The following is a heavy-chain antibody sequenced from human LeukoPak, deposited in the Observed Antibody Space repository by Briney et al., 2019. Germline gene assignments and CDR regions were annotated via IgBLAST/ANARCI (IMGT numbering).Heavy chain of an antibody. V-gene: IGHV3-21*01. D-gene: IGHD6-13*01. CDR3: ARDSSSWYTLDY. CDR2: ISSSNYI. J-gene: IGHJ4*02. CDR1: GFTFSSYS. Sequence: PGGSLRLSCAASGFTFSSYSMNWVRQAPGKGLEWVSSISSSNYIYYADSVKGRFTISRDNAKNSLYLQMNSLRAEDTAVYCCARDSSSWYTLDYWGQGTLVTVSS.